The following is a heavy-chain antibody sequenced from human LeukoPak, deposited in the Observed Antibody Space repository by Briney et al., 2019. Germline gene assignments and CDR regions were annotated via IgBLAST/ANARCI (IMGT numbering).Heavy chain of an antibody. V-gene: IGHV3-30*04. J-gene: IGHJ6*03. CDR1: GFTFSSYA. CDR3: AREGFASSWLYSYYYMDV. Sequence: GGSLRLSCAASGFTFSSYAMSWVRQAPGKGLEWVAVISYDGSNKYYADSVRGRFTISRDNSKNGLYLQMNSLRPDGTAIYYCAREGFASSWLYSYYYMDVWGKGTTVTVSS. CDR2: ISYDGSNK. D-gene: IGHD6-13*01.